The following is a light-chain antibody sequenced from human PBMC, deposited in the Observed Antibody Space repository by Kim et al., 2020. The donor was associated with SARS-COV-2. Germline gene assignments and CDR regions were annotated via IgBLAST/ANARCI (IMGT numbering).Light chain of an antibody. CDR2: DAS. V-gene: IGKV1-5*01. CDR1: QSISRC. CDR3: QQYNTYPYT. J-gene: IGKJ2*01. Sequence: DIQMSQSPSTLSASVGDRVTITCRASQSISRCLAWYQQKPGKAPKLLIYDASNLISAVPSRFSGSASGTAFTLTISSLEPDDFATYYCQQYNTYPYTFGQGTKLEI.